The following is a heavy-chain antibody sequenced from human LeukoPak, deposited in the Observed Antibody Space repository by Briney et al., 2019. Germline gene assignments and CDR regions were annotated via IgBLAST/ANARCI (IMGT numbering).Heavy chain of an antibody. V-gene: IGHV3-23*01. CDR3: AKYGSGTYYKD. CDR2: ISSSGDST. D-gene: IGHD3-10*01. CDR1: GFSVSSND. Sequence: PGGSLRLSCAASGFSVSSNDMSWVRQAPGKGLEWVSTISSSGDSTYYADSVKGRFTISRDNSKNTLYLQMNSLRAEDTAVYYCAKYGSGTYYKDWGQGTLVTVSS. J-gene: IGHJ4*02.